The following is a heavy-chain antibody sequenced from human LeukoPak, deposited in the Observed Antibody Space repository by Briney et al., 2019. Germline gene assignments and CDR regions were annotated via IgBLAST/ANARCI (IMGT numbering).Heavy chain of an antibody. Sequence: SETLSLTCTVSGGSISSYYWSWIRQPPGRGLEWIGYIYYSGSTNYNPSLKSRVRTSVDTSKKQFSLKLSSVTAADTAVYYCARAPRGVVVKSDAFDIWGQGTMVTVSS. J-gene: IGHJ3*02. CDR3: ARAPRGVVVKSDAFDI. D-gene: IGHD2-15*01. CDR1: GGSISSYY. CDR2: IYYSGST. V-gene: IGHV4-59*01.